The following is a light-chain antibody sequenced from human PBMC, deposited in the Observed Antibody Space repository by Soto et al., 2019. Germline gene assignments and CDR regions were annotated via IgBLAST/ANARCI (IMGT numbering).Light chain of an antibody. CDR3: SSYTSSSTLAVV. Sequence: QSALTQPASVSGSPGQSITISCTGTSSDVGGYNYVSWYQQHPGKAPKLMIYDVSNRPSGVSNRFSGSKSGNTAFLTISGLQAEDEADYYCSSYTSSSTLAVVFGGGTKLTVL. CDR2: DVS. J-gene: IGLJ2*01. V-gene: IGLV2-14*01. CDR1: SSDVGGYNY.